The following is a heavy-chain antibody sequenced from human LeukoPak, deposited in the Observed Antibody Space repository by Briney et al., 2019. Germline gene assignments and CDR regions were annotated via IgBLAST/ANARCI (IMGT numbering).Heavy chain of an antibody. CDR2: LSGSGYNT. Sequence: GGSLRLSCAASGFTFSSHALSWVRQAPGKGLEWVSSLSGSGYNTYYADSVKGRFTISRDNSKNTVYLQMNSLRAEDTAVYYCARDRAYSYGTAWYFDLWGRGTLVTVSS. D-gene: IGHD5-18*01. CDR3: ARDRAYSYGTAWYFDL. V-gene: IGHV3-23*01. CDR1: GFTFSSHA. J-gene: IGHJ2*01.